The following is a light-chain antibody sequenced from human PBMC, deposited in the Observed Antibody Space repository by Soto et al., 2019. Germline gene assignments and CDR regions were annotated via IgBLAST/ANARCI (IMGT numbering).Light chain of an antibody. CDR1: QDIRVD. CDR2: AAS. CDR3: LQDYDFPYT. J-gene: IGKJ2*01. V-gene: IGKV1-6*01. Sequence: AIQMTQSPPSLSASVGYRVIITCRASQDIRVDVGWLQQRPGHAPNLLIYAASTLHTGVPSTFTGSGSGTDFTLTINDLQHEDVATYFCLQDYDFPYTFGQGTKVDI.